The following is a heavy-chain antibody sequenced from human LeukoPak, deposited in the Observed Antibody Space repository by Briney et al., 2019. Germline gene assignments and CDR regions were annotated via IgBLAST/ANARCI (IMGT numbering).Heavy chain of an antibody. CDR2: IKSKTDGGTT. J-gene: IGHJ4*02. V-gene: IGHV3-15*01. D-gene: IGHD5-12*01. CDR1: GFTFSSYS. Sequence: GGSLRLSCAASGFTFSSYSMNWVRQAPGKGLEWVGRIKSKTDGGTTDYAAPVKGRFTISRDDSKNTLYLQMNSLKTEDTAVYYCTTVYYSGYDLDHWGQGTLVTVSS. CDR3: TTVYYSGYDLDH.